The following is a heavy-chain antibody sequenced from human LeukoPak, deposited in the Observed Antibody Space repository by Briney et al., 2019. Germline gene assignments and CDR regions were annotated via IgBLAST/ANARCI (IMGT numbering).Heavy chain of an antibody. CDR2: ISSSSSYI. D-gene: IGHD3-22*01. CDR1: GFTFSDYY. CDR3: ARDPVTYYYDSSGYYYPFDY. Sequence: GGSLRLSCAASGFTFSDYYMSWIRQAPGKGLEWVSSISSSSSYIYYADSVKGRFTISRDNAKNSLYLQMNSLRAEDTAVYYCARDPVTYYYDSSGYYYPFDYWGQGTLVTVSS. V-gene: IGHV3-11*06. J-gene: IGHJ4*02.